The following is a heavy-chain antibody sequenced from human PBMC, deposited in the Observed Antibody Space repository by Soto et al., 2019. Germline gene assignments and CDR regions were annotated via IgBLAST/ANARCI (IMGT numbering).Heavy chain of an antibody. CDR3: AKESIDTAMVHLDYCYGMDV. J-gene: IGHJ6*02. Sequence: GGSLRLSCAASGFTFSSYGMHWVRQAPGKGLEWVAVISYDGSNKYYADSVKGRFTISRDNSKNTLYLQMNSLRAEDTAVYYCAKESIDTAMVHLDYCYGMDVWGQGTTVTVSS. CDR1: GFTFSSYG. V-gene: IGHV3-30*18. D-gene: IGHD5-18*01. CDR2: ISYDGSNK.